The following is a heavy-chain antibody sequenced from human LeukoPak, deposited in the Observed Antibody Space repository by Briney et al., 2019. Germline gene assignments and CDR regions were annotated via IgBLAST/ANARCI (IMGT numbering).Heavy chain of an antibody. D-gene: IGHD3-10*01. V-gene: IGHV4-39*01. CDR1: GGSISSSSYY. J-gene: IGHJ5*02. CDR3: ARHVAVLPVTITMVRTKFDP. CDR2: IYYSGST. Sequence: PSETLSLTCTVSGGSISSSSYYWGWIRQPPGKGLEWIGSIYYSGSTYYNPSLKSRVTISVDTSKNQFSLKLSSVTAADTAVYYCARHVAVLPVTITMVRTKFDPWGQGTLVTVSS.